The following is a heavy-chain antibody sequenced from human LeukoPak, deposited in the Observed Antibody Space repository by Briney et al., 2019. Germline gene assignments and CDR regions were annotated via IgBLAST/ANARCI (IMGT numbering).Heavy chain of an antibody. V-gene: IGHV3-21*01. Sequence: GGSPRLSCAASGFTFSSYSMNWVRQAPGKGLEWVSSISSSSSYIYYADSVKGRFTISRDNSKNTLYLQMNSLRPEDTAVYYCAKTAGSYYFDDWGQGTLVTVSS. CDR1: GFTFSSYS. D-gene: IGHD1-14*01. J-gene: IGHJ4*02. CDR3: AKTAGSYYFDD. CDR2: ISSSSSYI.